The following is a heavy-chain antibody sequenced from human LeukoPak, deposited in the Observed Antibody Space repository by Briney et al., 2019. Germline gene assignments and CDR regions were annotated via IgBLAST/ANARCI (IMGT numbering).Heavy chain of an antibody. CDR1: GFIFDDYA. CDR2: ISWNSGSI. J-gene: IGHJ3*02. Sequence: GRSLRLSCAASGFIFDDYAMHWVRQAPGKGLEWVSGISWNSGSIGYADSVKGRFTISRDNAKNSLYLQMNSLRAEDTALYYCANLHGSGSYYSARSSGFDIWGQGTMVTVSS. CDR3: ANLHGSGSYYSARSSGFDI. D-gene: IGHD3-10*01. V-gene: IGHV3-9*01.